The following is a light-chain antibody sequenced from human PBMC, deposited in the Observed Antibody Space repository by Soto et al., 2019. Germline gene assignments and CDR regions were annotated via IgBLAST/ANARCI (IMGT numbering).Light chain of an antibody. J-gene: IGKJ1*01. Sequence: IVLTQFPATLSLSPGERATLSCRASQSVNRYLAWYQQKPGQAPRLLIYDVSTRATGIPARFSGSGSGTDFTLTISSLQSEDFAVYYCQQYNNWPPWTFGQGTKVDIK. CDR2: DVS. CDR3: QQYNNWPPWT. CDR1: QSVNRY. V-gene: IGKV3-11*01.